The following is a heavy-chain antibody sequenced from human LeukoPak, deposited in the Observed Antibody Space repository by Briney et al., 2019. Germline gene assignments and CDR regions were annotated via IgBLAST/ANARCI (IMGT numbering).Heavy chain of an antibody. CDR3: GRDLYSSSWGYYYGMDV. J-gene: IGHJ6*04. V-gene: IGHV3-21*01. Sequence: PGGSLRLSCGASGYPFSSYSMNGVPQAPAKGLEGGSSISSSSNYIYYADSLKGRFTISRDNAKNSLYLQMNSLRAEDTAVYYCGRDLYSSSWGYYYGMDVWGKGTTVTVSS. D-gene: IGHD6-13*01. CDR2: ISSSSNYI. CDR1: GYPFSSYS.